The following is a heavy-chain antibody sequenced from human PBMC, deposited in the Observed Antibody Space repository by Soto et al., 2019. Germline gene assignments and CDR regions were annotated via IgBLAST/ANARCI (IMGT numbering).Heavy chain of an antibody. CDR3: ARTGVTNGVSFVLAQMDV. Sequence: EVHLVESGGGLVKPGESLRLSCIVSGFSYSNFAMNWVRQAPGKGLEWVSSISSRSSYIYYADSVKGRFTISRDNAKNSLDLQMNSLRAEDTAVYYFARTGVTNGVSFVLAQMDVWGQGTTVTVSS. CDR1: GFSYSNFA. D-gene: IGHD3-10*01. CDR2: ISSRSSYI. V-gene: IGHV3-21*01. J-gene: IGHJ6*02.